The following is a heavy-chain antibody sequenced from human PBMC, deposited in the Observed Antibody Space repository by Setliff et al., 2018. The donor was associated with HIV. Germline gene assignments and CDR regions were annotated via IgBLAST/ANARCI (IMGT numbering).Heavy chain of an antibody. D-gene: IGHD2-2*01. J-gene: IGHJ6*03. CDR2: IHPSDSDS. V-gene: IGHV5-51*01. CDR1: GYSFTNSW. CDR3: ARQPGRAAMGRENYYYYYMDV. Sequence: GESLKISCRGSGYSFTNSWIGWVRQTPGKGLEWMGIIHPSDSDSRYSPSFQGQVTISADTSISTAYLQWRSLKASDTAMYYCARQPGRAAMGRENYYYYYMDVWGEGTTVTVSS.